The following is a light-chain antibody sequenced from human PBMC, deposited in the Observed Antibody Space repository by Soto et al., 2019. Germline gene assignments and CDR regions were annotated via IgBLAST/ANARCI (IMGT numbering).Light chain of an antibody. Sequence: IVLTQSPGTLSLSPGERVALSCRASQTVSSTYLAWYQQKPGQAPRLLIYATSSRATGIPDRFSGSGSGTDFTLTISRLEPEDFAVYYCQQYGSSPQTFGQGTKVEIK. V-gene: IGKV3-20*01. CDR2: ATS. J-gene: IGKJ1*01. CDR1: QTVSSTY. CDR3: QQYGSSPQT.